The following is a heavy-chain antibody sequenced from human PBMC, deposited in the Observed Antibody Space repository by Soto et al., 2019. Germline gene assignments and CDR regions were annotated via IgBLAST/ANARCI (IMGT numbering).Heavy chain of an antibody. CDR2: IIPILGIA. V-gene: IGHV1-69*02. J-gene: IGHJ6*02. CDR1: GGTFSSYT. CDR3: ARSGLSTWDYDILTVGAYYGMDV. Sequence: QVQLVQSGAEVKKPGSSVKVSCKASGGTFSSYTISWVRQAPGQGLEWMGRIIPILGIANYAQKFQGRVTITADKSTSTAYMELSSLRSEDTAVYYCARSGLSTWDYDILTVGAYYGMDVWGQGTTVTVSS. D-gene: IGHD3-9*01.